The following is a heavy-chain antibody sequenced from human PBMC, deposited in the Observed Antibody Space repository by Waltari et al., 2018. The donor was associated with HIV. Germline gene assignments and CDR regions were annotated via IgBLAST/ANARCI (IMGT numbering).Heavy chain of an antibody. J-gene: IGHJ6*02. D-gene: IGHD2-8*02. V-gene: IGHV1-2*02. CDR3: ARELRAGGHYYYGMDV. CDR2: INPNSGGT. CDR1: GYTFTGYY. Sequence: QVQLVQSGAEVKKPGASVKVSCKASGYTFTGYYTQWVRQAPGQGLEWMGWINPNSGGTNYAQKFQGRVTMSRDTSISTAYMELSRLRSDDTAVYYCARELRAGGHYYYGMDVWGQGTTVTVSS.